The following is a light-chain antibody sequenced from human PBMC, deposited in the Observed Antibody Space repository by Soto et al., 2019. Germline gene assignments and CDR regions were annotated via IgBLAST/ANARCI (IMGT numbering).Light chain of an antibody. V-gene: IGLV2-8*01. CDR1: SSDVGGYNY. CDR3: SSYAGSNNFGV. J-gene: IGLJ1*01. CDR2: EVS. Sequence: QSALTQPPSASESPGQSVTISCTGTSSDVGGYNYVSWYQQHPGKAPKLMIYEVSKRPSGVPDRFSGSKSGNTASLTVSGLQAEDEDDAYCSSYAGSNNFGVFGTGTKLTVL.